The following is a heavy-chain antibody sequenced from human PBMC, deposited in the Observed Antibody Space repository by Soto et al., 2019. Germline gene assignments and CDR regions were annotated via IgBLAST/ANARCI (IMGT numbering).Heavy chain of an antibody. CDR3: ANIHPYYESGSYYHWDS. CDR2: IYSSGNT. Sequence: SETLSLTCTVSGGSIREYYWTWLRQPAGKGLEWIGRIYSSGNTFYNPALNSRVTMSVDMSKNHFSLNLSSVTAADTAVYYCANIHPYYESGSYYHWDSWGQGTLVTVSS. D-gene: IGHD3-22*01. CDR1: GGSIREYY. J-gene: IGHJ5*01. V-gene: IGHV4-4*07.